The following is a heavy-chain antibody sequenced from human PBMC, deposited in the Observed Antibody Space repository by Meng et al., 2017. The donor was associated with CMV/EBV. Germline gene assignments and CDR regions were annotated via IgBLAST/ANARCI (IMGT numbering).Heavy chain of an antibody. D-gene: IGHD3-10*01. J-gene: IGHJ5*02. Sequence: SETLSLTCAVYGGSFSGYYWSGIRQPPGKGLEWIGEINHSGSTNYNPSLKSRVTISVDTSKNQFSLKLSSVTAADTAVYYCARRITSDRFDPWGQGTLVTVSS. CDR3: ARRITSDRFDP. CDR1: GGSFSGYY. CDR2: INHSGST. V-gene: IGHV4-34*01.